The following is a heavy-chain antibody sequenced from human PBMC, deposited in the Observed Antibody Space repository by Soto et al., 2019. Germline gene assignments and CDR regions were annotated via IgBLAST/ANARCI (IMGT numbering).Heavy chain of an antibody. CDR2: IYYSGST. Sequence: PSETLYLTCTVSGGSISSYYWSWIRQPPGNGLEWIGYIYYSGSTNYNPSLKSRVTISVDTSKNQFALKLSSGTAAETAVYYCARHGSTGSYSDAFDIWGQGTMVPVSS. CDR3: ARHGSTGSYSDAFDI. V-gene: IGHV4-59*08. J-gene: IGHJ3*02. D-gene: IGHD1-26*01. CDR1: GGSISSYY.